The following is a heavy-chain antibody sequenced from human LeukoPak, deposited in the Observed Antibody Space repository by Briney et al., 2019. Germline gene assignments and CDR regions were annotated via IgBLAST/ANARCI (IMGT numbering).Heavy chain of an antibody. CDR2: IYPGDSDT. Sequence: GESLKISCKGSGYSFTSYWIGWVRQMPGKGLEWMGIIYPGDSDTRYSPSFQGQVTISADKSISTAYLQWSSLKASDTVMYYCARPALYYYDSSGYYGGYFDYWGQGTLVTVSS. CDR1: GYSFTSYW. V-gene: IGHV5-51*01. D-gene: IGHD3-22*01. J-gene: IGHJ4*02. CDR3: ARPALYYYDSSGYYGGYFDY.